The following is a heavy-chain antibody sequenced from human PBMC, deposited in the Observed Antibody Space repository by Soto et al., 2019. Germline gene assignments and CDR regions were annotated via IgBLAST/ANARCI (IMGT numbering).Heavy chain of an antibody. CDR3: VRRHVSAPRIDWSHP. V-gene: IGHV1-3*01. CDR2: INAANGDT. Sequence: ASVKVSCKACGYTFTSYGIHWVRQAPGQRLEWMGWINAANGDTKYSPKFQGRVTITRDTSAGTAYMELSSLRSEDTAVYYCVRRHVSAPRIDWSHPWGQGTLVTVSS. J-gene: IGHJ5*02. D-gene: IGHD6-6*01. CDR1: GYTFTSYG.